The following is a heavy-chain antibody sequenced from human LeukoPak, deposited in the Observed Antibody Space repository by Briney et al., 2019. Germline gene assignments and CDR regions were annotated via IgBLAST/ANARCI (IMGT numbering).Heavy chain of an antibody. CDR2: INQDGGEK. D-gene: IGHD6-13*01. CDR3: AELDSNSPRN. J-gene: IGHJ4*02. Sequence: GGSLRLSCAASGFTFSRYWMTWVRQAPGKGLEWVANINQDGGEKYYVDSVKGRFTISRDNAKNSLFLQVNSLRAEDTAVYYCAELDSNSPRNWGQGTLVTVSS. CDR1: GFTFSRYW. V-gene: IGHV3-7*02.